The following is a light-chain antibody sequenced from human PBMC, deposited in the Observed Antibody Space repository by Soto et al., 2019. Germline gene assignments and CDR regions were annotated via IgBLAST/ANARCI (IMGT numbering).Light chain of an antibody. CDR2: DAS. Sequence: DIQMTQSPSTLSASVGDRVTITCRASESSRSWLAWYQQKPGKAPKFLIYDASTLESGVPSRFSGSGSGTEFTLTISSVQPDDFATYYCQQYNSYSPYTFGQGTKVEIK. CDR1: ESSRSW. J-gene: IGKJ2*01. CDR3: QQYNSYSPYT. V-gene: IGKV1-5*01.